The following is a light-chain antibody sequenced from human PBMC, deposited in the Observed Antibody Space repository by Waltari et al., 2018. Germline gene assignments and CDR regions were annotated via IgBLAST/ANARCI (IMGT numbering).Light chain of an antibody. CDR2: RNN. CDR3: AAWDDSLSGHVV. Sequence: QSVLTQPPSASGTPGQRVTISCSGSSSNIGRNYVYWYQQLPGTTPKLLIYRNNERPSGVPDRFSGSKCGTSASLAISGLRSEDEADYYCAAWDDSLSGHVVFGGGTKLTVL. CDR1: SSNIGRNY. J-gene: IGLJ2*01. V-gene: IGLV1-47*01.